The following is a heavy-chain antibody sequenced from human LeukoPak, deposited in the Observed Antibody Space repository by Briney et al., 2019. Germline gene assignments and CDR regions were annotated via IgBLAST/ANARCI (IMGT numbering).Heavy chain of an antibody. CDR3: AKDRTSRDGYNWNY. J-gene: IGHJ4*02. D-gene: IGHD5-24*01. V-gene: IGHV3-23*01. CDR1: GFTFNRYA. Sequence: QTGGSVSLSCAASGFTFNRYAMSWVRHAPRRGREGVLAISCSGGRTYYADSVKGRFNISRENSKNTLYLQMNSLRAEDTAVYYCAKDRTSRDGYNWNYWGQGTLVTVSS. CDR2: ISCSGGRT.